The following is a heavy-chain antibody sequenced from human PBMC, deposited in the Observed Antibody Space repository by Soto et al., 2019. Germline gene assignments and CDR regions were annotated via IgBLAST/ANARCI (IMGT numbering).Heavy chain of an antibody. D-gene: IGHD3-3*01. CDR3: AKGYDCWSVHGDY. CDR2: ISGSGGST. CDR1: GFTFSSYA. Sequence: EVQLLESGGGLVQPGGSLRLSCAASGFTFSSYAMSWVRQAPGKGLEWVSAISGSGGSTYYADSVKGRFTISRDNAKNALYLQMNSLRAEDTAVYYCAKGYDCWSVHGDYWGQGTLFTVSS. V-gene: IGHV3-23*01. J-gene: IGHJ4*02.